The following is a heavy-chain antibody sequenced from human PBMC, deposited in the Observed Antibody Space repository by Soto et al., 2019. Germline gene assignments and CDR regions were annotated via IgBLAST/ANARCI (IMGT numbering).Heavy chain of an antibody. V-gene: IGHV3-30-3*01. J-gene: IGHJ6*02. CDR1: GFTFSSYA. CDR2: ISYDGSNK. CDR3: AKDLGYDSSGELFDYYYGMDV. D-gene: IGHD3-22*01. Sequence: AGSLRLSCAASGFTFSSYAMHWVRQAPGKGLEWVAVISYDGSNKYYADSVKGRFTISRDNSKNTLYLQMNSLRAEDTAVYYCAKDLGYDSSGELFDYYYGMDVWGQGTTVTVSS.